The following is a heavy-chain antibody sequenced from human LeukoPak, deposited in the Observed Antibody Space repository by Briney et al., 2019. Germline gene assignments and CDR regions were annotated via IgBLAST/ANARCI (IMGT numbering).Heavy chain of an antibody. J-gene: IGHJ4*02. Sequence: PGGSLRLSCAASGFTFNTYGMSWVRQAPGKGLEWVAFIWYEGSDEYYADSVKGRFTISRDNSKNTLYLQMNSLTIEDTAVYYCAKGGAELGSGSLDYWGQGTLVTVSS. CDR2: IWYEGSDE. CDR1: GFTFNTYG. CDR3: AKGGAELGSGSLDY. D-gene: IGHD3-10*01. V-gene: IGHV3-30*02.